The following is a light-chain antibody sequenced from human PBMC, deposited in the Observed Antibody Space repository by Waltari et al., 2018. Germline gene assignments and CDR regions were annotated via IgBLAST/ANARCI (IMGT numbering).Light chain of an antibody. V-gene: IGLV2-14*01. J-gene: IGLJ2*01. CDR1: SSDVGGYNY. Sequence: LTQPASVSGSPGQSITISCTGTSSDVGGYNYVSWYQQHPGKAPKLMIYEVSNRPSGVSNRFSGSKSGNTASLTISGLQAEDEADYYCSSYTSSSTVVFGGGTKLTVL. CDR2: EVS. CDR3: SSYTSSSTVV.